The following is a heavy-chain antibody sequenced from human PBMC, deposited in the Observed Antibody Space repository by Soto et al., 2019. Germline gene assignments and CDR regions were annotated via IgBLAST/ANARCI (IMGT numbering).Heavy chain of an antibody. CDR1: GYTFTNFW. V-gene: IGHV5-10-1*01. CDR2: IDPSDSFT. CDR3: ARTHARRGIIDY. Sequence: ESLKISCEASGYTFTNFWISWVRQLPGKGLEWMGRIDPSDSFTNYSPSFQGHVTISTDESFSTAYLQWSSLKVSDSAMYYCARTHARRGIIDYWGQGALVTVSS. D-gene: IGHD3-10*01. J-gene: IGHJ4*02.